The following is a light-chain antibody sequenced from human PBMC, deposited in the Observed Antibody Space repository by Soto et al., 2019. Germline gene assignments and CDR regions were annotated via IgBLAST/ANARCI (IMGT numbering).Light chain of an antibody. J-gene: IGLJ2*01. CDR3: SSFAGGGNPVL. CDR1: SGKVGGYNY. Sequence: QSALTQPPSASGSLGQSVTISGTGTSGKVGGYNYVSWHQQHPGKAPKVMIYEVTKRPPGVPDRFSGSKSGNTASLTVSGLQAEDEADYYCSSFAGGGNPVLLGGGTKLTVL. V-gene: IGLV2-8*01. CDR2: EVT.